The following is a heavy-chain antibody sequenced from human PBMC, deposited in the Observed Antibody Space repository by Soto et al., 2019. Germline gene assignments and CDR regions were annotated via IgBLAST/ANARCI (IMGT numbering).Heavy chain of an antibody. CDR1: GYTFTGYY. D-gene: IGHD6-6*01. V-gene: IGHV1-2*02. CDR3: AKESGSSSVLRYYYGMEV. CDR2: INPNSGGT. J-gene: IGHJ6*02. Sequence: ASVKVSCKASGYTFTGYYMHWVRQAPVQGLEWMGWINPNSGGTNYAQKFQGRVTMTRDTSISTAYMELSRLRSDDRAVYYCAKESGSSSVLRYYYGMEVWGQGTTVTGSS.